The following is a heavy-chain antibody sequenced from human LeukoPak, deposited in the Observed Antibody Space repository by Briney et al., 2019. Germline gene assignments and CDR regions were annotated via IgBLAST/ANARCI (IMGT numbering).Heavy chain of an antibody. CDR2: INYSGST. CDR1: GGSISSGDYY. D-gene: IGHD2-2*01. Sequence: SQTLSLTCTVSGGSISSGDYYWSWIRQPPGKGLEWIGCINYSGSTYYNPSLKSRVTISVDTSKNQFSLKLSSVTAADTAVYYCARGDADYYYYYGMDVWGQGTTVTVSS. V-gene: IGHV4-30-4*01. CDR3: ARGDADYYYYYGMDV. J-gene: IGHJ6*02.